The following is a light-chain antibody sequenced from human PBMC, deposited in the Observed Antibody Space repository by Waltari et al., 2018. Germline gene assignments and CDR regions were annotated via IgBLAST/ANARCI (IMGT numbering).Light chain of an antibody. Sequence: SYELTQPPSVSVSPGQTASITCSGDKLGDKYACWYQQKPGQSPVLVIYQDSKRPSGTPELFSGSNSGNTATLTISGTQAMDEADYYCQAWDSSTAIFGTGTKVTVL. V-gene: IGLV3-1*01. CDR1: KLGDKY. CDR3: QAWDSSTAI. CDR2: QDS. J-gene: IGLJ1*01.